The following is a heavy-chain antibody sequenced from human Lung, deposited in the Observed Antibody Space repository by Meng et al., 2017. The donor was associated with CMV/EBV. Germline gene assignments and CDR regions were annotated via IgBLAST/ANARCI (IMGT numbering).Heavy chain of an antibody. CDR1: GFSLSTRGVG. D-gene: IGHD3-3*01. V-gene: IGHV2-5*01. J-gene: IGHJ4*02. CDR2: IYWNDDK. CDR3: AHTLGGFTIFGVVISDDY. Sequence: SGPTLVKPTQTLTLTCSFSGFSLSTRGVGVGWIRQPPGKALEWLALIYWNDDKRYSPSLKSGLTITKDTSKNQVVLTMNNMDPVDTATYYCAHTLGGFTIFGVVISDDYWGQGTLVTVSS.